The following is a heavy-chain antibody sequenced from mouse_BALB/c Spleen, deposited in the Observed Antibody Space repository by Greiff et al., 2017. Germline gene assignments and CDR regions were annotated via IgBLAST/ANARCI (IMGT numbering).Heavy chain of an antibody. J-gene: IGHJ3*01. Sequence: EVKLVESGPSLVKPSQTLSLTCSVTGDSITSGYWNWIRKFPGNKLEYMGYISYSGSTYYNPSLKSRISITRDTSKNQYYLQLNSVTTEDTATYYCARDSSGYGDWFAYWGQGTLVTVSA. CDR2: ISYSGST. D-gene: IGHD3-2*01. V-gene: IGHV3-8*02. CDR1: GDSITSGY. CDR3: ARDSSGYGDWFAY.